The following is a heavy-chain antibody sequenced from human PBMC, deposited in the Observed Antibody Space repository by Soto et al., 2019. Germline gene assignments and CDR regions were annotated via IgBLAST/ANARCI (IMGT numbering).Heavy chain of an antibody. CDR3: VRDSPIGSTYSGYDGIDY. V-gene: IGHV1-69*04. CDR1: GGTFSNDI. J-gene: IGHJ4*02. Sequence: SVKVSCKASGGTFSNDIITWVRQAPGQGLEWMGRIIPLLDIANYAQKFQGRVTITADKSTSTAYMELNSLRSEDTAVYYCVRDSPIGSTYSGYDGIDYWGQGTLVTSPQ. D-gene: IGHD5-12*01. CDR2: IIPLLDIA.